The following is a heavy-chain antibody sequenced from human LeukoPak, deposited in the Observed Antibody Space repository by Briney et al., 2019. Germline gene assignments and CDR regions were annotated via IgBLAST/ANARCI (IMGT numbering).Heavy chain of an antibody. V-gene: IGHV3-30*02. CDR3: AKGGGSNYYMDV. D-gene: IGHD1-26*01. J-gene: IGHJ6*03. Sequence: HPGGSLRLSCAASGFTFSSYGMHWVRQAPGKGLEWVAVIWYGGSNKYYADSVKGRFTISRDNSKNTLYLQMNSLRAEDTAVYYCAKGGGSNYYMDVWGKGTTVTVSS. CDR2: IWYGGSNK. CDR1: GFTFSSYG.